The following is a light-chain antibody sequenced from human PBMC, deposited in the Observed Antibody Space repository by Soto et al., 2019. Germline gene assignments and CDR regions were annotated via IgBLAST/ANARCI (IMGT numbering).Light chain of an antibody. CDR3: QQYNDWPRT. Sequence: EIVMTQSPGTLSVSPGERATLSCRASQSVSSNLAWYRQEPGQAPRLLIYGASTRATGIPARFSGSGSGTEFTLTISSLQSEDFALYYCQQYNDWPRTFGQGTKVEIK. CDR1: QSVSSN. CDR2: GAS. V-gene: IGKV3-15*01. J-gene: IGKJ1*01.